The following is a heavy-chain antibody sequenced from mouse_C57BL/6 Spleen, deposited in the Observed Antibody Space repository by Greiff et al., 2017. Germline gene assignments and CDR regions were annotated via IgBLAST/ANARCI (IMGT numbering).Heavy chain of an antibody. D-gene: IGHD1-1*01. CDR1: GYTFTSYG. Sequence: QVQLQQSGAELARPGASVKLSCKASGYTFTSYGISWVKQRTGQGLEWIGEIYPRSGNTYYNEKFKGKATLTADKSSSTAYMELRSLTSEDSAVYFCARTTTVVADYYAMDYWGPGTSVTVSS. J-gene: IGHJ4*01. CDR3: ARTTTVVADYYAMDY. V-gene: IGHV1-81*01. CDR2: IYPRSGNT.